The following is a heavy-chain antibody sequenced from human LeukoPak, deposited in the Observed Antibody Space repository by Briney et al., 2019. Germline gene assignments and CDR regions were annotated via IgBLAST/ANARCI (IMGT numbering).Heavy chain of an antibody. D-gene: IGHD3-3*01. CDR1: GYTFTSYY. J-gene: IGHJ4*02. CDR3: ARLGRYDFWSGSFDY. CDR2: INPSGGST. V-gene: IGHV1-46*01. Sequence: GASVKVSCKASGYTFTSYYMHWVRQAPGQGLEWMGIINPSGGSTSYAQKFQGSVTMTRDMSTSTVYMELSSLRSEDTAVYYCARLGRYDFWSGSFDYWGQGTLVTVSS.